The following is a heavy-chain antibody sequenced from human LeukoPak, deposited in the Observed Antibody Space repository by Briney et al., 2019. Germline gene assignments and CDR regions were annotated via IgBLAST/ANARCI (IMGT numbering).Heavy chain of an antibody. CDR1: GFTFSSYG. V-gene: IGHV3-30*03. J-gene: IGHJ4*02. CDR3: ARDAGTWGYGYNFDC. CDR2: MSFDGSNT. D-gene: IGHD1-1*01. Sequence: PGMSLRLSCAASGFTFSSYGMHWVRQAPGKGLEWVAVMSFDGSNTHYADSVKGRFTVSRDNSKNTLYLQMTSPRADDTAVYYCARDAGTWGYGYNFDCWGQGTLVTVSS.